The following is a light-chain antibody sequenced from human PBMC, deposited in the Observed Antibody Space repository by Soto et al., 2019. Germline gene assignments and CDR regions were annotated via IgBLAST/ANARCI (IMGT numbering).Light chain of an antibody. CDR3: NSSTSSGSSV. Sequence: QSALTQPASVSGSPGQSITISCTGTSSDVGGYNYVSWYQEYPGKAPKLMIYEVSKRPSGVSNRFSGSKSGNTASLTISGLQADDEVEYYCNSSTSSGSSVFGGGTKLTVL. CDR2: EVS. J-gene: IGLJ2*01. CDR1: SSDVGGYNY. V-gene: IGLV2-14*01.